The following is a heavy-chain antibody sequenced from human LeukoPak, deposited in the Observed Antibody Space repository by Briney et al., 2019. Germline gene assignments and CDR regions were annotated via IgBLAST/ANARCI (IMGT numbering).Heavy chain of an antibody. Sequence: ASVKVSCKASGYTFTSYAMHWVRQAPGQRLEWMGWINAGNGNTKYSQEFQGRVTITRDTSASTAYMELSRLRSEDMAVYYCARDSPYCSGGSCLPDYWGQGTLVTVSS. V-gene: IGHV1-3*03. D-gene: IGHD2-15*01. CDR2: INAGNGNT. CDR1: GYTFTSYA. J-gene: IGHJ4*02. CDR3: ARDSPYCSGGSCLPDY.